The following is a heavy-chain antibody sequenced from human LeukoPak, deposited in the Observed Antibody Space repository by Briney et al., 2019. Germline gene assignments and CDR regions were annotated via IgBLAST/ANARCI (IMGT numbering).Heavy chain of an antibody. Sequence: GGSLRLFCTASGFTSGDYAMSWVRQAPGEGLEWVGFIRSKAYDGTTEYAASVKGRFTISRDDSKSIAYLQMNSMKTEDTAVYYCTRVMGDDLFYYYYYGMDVWGQGTTVTVSS. CDR2: IRSKAYDGTT. D-gene: IGHD3-16*01. CDR1: GFTSGDYA. J-gene: IGHJ6*02. CDR3: TRVMGDDLFYYYYYGMDV. V-gene: IGHV3-49*04.